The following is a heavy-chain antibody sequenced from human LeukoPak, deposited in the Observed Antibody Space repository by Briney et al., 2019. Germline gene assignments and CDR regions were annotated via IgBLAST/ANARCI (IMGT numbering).Heavy chain of an antibody. CDR2: ISGSGGST. Sequence: GGSLRLSCAASGFTFSDYYMSWIRQAPVKGLEWVSAISGSGGSTYYADSVKGRFTISRDNSKNTLYLQMNSLRAEDTAVYYCAKGILAAADPPREFDYWGQGTLVTVSS. V-gene: IGHV3-23*01. D-gene: IGHD6-13*01. CDR1: GFTFSDYY. CDR3: AKGILAAADPPREFDY. J-gene: IGHJ4*02.